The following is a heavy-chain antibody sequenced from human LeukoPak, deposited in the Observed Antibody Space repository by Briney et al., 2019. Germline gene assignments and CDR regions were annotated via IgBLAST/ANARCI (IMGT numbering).Heavy chain of an antibody. CDR2: INTDGMST. D-gene: IGHD5-18*01. J-gene: IGHJ4*02. V-gene: IGHV3-74*01. Sequence: PGGSLRLSCAASGFTFNSYWMHWVRQTPGKGLVWVSRINTDGMSTNYADSVKGRFTISRDNSKNTLHLQMNSLRAEDTAVYYCARVDTVMAYYFDLWGQGTLVTVSS. CDR3: ARVDTVMAYYFDL. CDR1: GFTFNSYW.